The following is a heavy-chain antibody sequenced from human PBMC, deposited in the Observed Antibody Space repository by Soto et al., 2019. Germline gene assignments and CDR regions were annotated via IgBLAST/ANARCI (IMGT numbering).Heavy chain of an antibody. Sequence: TGGSLKLSRSTPGFTFCTHAMSRVRLAPGKGLDWVSIISVSGGYKYYADSMKGRFTISRDNSKSTLYLQMDSLRVEDTAVYYCAKGLMKRGSETYYNHPPDVWGKGTTVTVSS. V-gene: IGHV3-23*01. D-gene: IGHD3-10*01. CDR1: GFTFCTHA. CDR3: AKGLMKRGSETYYNHPPDV. CDR2: ISVSGGYK. J-gene: IGHJ6*04.